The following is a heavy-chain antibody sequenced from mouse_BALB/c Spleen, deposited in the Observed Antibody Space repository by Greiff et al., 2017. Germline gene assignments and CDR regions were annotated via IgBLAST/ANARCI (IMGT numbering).Heavy chain of an antibody. CDR1: GYTFTSYV. Sequence: EVQLQQSGPELVKPGASVKMSCKASGYTFTSYVMHWVKQKPGQGLEWIGYINPYNDGTKYNEKFKGKATLTSDKSSSKAYMELSSLTSEDSAVYYCARRFPYYYGSSYGAMDYWGQGTSVTVSS. J-gene: IGHJ4*01. CDR3: ARRFPYYYGSSYGAMDY. CDR2: INPYNDGT. V-gene: IGHV1-14*01. D-gene: IGHD1-1*01.